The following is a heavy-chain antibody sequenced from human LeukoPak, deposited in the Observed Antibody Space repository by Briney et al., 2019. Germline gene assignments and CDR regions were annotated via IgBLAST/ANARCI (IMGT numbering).Heavy chain of an antibody. V-gene: IGHV4-39*01. J-gene: IGHJ4*02. Sequence: SETLSLTCTVSGGSISSSSYYWGWIRQPPGKGLEWIGSIYYSGSTYYNPSLKSRVTISVDTSKNQFSLKLSSVTAADTAVYYCARRVAYYYGSGTQYYFDYWGQGTLVTVSS. CDR2: IYYSGST. D-gene: IGHD3-10*01. CDR3: ARRVAYYYGSGTQYYFDY. CDR1: GGSISSSSYY.